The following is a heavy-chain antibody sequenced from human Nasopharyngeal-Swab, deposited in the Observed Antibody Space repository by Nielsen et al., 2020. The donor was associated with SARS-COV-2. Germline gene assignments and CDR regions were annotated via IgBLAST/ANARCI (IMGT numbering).Heavy chain of an antibody. D-gene: IGHD3-10*01. V-gene: IGHV1-46*01. J-gene: IGHJ6*02. Sequence: ASVKVSYKASGYTFTSYYKHWVRQAPGQGLEWMGIINPSGGSTSYAQKFQGRITMTRDTSTSTVYMELSSLRSEDTAVYYCARDYNTVWFGELSAYYYGMDVWGQGTTVTVSS. CDR2: INPSGGST. CDR1: GYTFTSYY. CDR3: ARDYNTVWFGELSAYYYGMDV.